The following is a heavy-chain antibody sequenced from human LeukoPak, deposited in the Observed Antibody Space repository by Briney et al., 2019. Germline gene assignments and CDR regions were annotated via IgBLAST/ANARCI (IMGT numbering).Heavy chain of an antibody. CDR1: GFTFSSYA. Sequence: GGSLRLSCTASGFTFSSYAMSWVRQAPGKGLEWVSTIGGSGGTTYYADSVKGRFTISRDNSKNTLYLQMNTLRAGDTAVYYCAKVTSFWGQGALVTVSS. CDR2: IGGSGGTT. J-gene: IGHJ4*02. CDR3: AKVTSF. V-gene: IGHV3-23*01. D-gene: IGHD1/OR15-1a*01.